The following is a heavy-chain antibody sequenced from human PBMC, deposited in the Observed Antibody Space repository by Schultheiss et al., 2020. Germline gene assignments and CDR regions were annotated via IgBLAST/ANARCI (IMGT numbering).Heavy chain of an antibody. J-gene: IGHJ6*02. V-gene: IGHV3-23*01. CDR1: GFTFSTYW. CDR2: ISASGDRT. D-gene: IGHD3-9*01. Sequence: GGSLRLSCAASGFTFSTYWMSWVRQAPGKGPEWVSAISASGDRTFYADSVKGRFTISRDNSKNTAYLQMNSLKTEDTAVYYCTRLPYYDILTGYSNYYYYGMDVWGQGTTVTVSS. CDR3: TRLPYYDILTGYSNYYYYGMDV.